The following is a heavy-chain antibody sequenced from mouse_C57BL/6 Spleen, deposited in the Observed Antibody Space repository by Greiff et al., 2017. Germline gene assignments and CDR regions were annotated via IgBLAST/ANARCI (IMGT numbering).Heavy chain of an antibody. V-gene: IGHV1-54*01. CDR1: GYAFTNYL. CDR2: INPGSGGT. CDR3: ARCDCYFYYAMDY. J-gene: IGHJ4*01. D-gene: IGHD2-3*01. Sequence: QVQLQQSGAELVRPGTSVKVSCKASGYAFTNYLIEWVKQRPGQGLEWIGVINPGSGGTNYNEKFKGKAKLTADKSSSTAYMQRSSLTAVYASVYFCARCDCYFYYAMDYWGQGTSVTVSS.